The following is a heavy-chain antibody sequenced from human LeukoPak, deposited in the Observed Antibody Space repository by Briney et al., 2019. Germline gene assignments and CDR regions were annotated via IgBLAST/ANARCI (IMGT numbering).Heavy chain of an antibody. CDR3: ARQTVVTNYFDY. Sequence: LRLSCAASGFTFSDYYMSWIRQAPGKGLEWIGYIYYSGSTNYNPSLKSRVTISVDTSKNQFSLKLSSVTAADTAVYYCARQTVVTNYFDYWGQGTLVTVSS. CDR1: GFTFSDYY. D-gene: IGHD4-23*01. J-gene: IGHJ4*02. CDR2: IYYSGST. V-gene: IGHV4-59*08.